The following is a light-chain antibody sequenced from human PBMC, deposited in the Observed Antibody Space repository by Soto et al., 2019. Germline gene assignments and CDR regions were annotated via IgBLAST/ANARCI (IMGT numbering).Light chain of an antibody. CDR1: QSISSW. CDR2: DAS. CDR3: QQSYSNPRT. V-gene: IGKV1-5*01. Sequence: DTQMTQSPSTLSASVGDRVTITCRASQSISSWLAWYQQKPGKAPKLLIYDASSLESGVPSRFSGSGSGTEFTLTISSLQPEDFATYYCQQSYSNPRTFGQGTKVDI. J-gene: IGKJ1*01.